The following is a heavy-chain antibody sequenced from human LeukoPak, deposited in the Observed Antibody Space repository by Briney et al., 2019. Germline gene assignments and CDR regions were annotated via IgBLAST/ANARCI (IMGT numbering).Heavy chain of an antibody. V-gene: IGHV4-4*02. CDR3: ARDPSIAVAGTGADY. J-gene: IGHJ4*02. CDR1: GGSISSSNW. D-gene: IGHD6-19*01. Sequence: SETLSLTCAVSGGSISSSNWWSWVRQPPGKGLEWIGEIYHSGSTNYNPSLKSRVTISVDKSKNQFSLKLSSVTAADTAVYYCARDPSIAVAGTGADYWGQGTLVTVSS. CDR2: IYHSGST.